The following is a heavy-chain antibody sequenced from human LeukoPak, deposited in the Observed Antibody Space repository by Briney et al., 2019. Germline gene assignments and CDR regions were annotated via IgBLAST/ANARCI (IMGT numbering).Heavy chain of an antibody. Sequence: SQRLSLTCTVSGGSISSGGYYWTWLRQHPGKGLEWIGYIYYSGSTYYNPSLKSRGTISVDTSNNQFSLNLRAVTAADTAIYYCARHRRLAAAGTGMNWFDPRGAGNLGTVSS. CDR2: IYYSGST. CDR1: GGSISSGGYY. V-gene: IGHV4-31*03. D-gene: IGHD6-13*01. CDR3: ARHRRLAAAGTGMNWFDP. J-gene: IGHJ5*02.